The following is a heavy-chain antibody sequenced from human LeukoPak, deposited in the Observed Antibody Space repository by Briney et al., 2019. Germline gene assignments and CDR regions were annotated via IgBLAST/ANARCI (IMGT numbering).Heavy chain of an antibody. J-gene: IGHJ6*03. CDR2: ISAYNGNT. CDR1: GYTFTSYG. Sequence: GASVKVSCKASGYTFTSYGISWVRQAPGQGLEWMGWISAYNGNTNYAQKLQGRATMTTDTSTSTAYMELRSLRSDDTAVYYCARGGCSSTSCYWTSEPRYMDVWGKGTTVTVSS. CDR3: ARGGCSSTSCYWTSEPRYMDV. D-gene: IGHD2-2*01. V-gene: IGHV1-18*01.